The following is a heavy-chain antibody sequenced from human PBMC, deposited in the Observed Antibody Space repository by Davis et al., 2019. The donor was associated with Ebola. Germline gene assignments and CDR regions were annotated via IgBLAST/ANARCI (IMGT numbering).Heavy chain of an antibody. Sequence: GESLKISCAASGFTFSSYSMNWVRQAPGKGLEWVSYISSSGNTIYYADSVKGRFTISRDNAKNSLYLQMNSLRDEDTAVYYCARDMTWVWLLSPYGMDVWGQGTTVTVSS. D-gene: IGHD3-22*01. CDR1: GFTFSSYS. J-gene: IGHJ6*02. CDR3: ARDMTWVWLLSPYGMDV. V-gene: IGHV3-48*02. CDR2: ISSSGNTI.